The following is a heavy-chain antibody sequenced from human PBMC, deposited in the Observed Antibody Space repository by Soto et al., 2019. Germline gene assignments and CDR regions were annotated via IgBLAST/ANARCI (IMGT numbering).Heavy chain of an antibody. D-gene: IGHD3-10*01. CDR1: GYTFTSYD. V-gene: IGHV1-8*01. CDR3: ARVPSLVGVRGVPSGRWFDP. CDR2: MNPNSGNT. J-gene: IGHJ5*02. Sequence: GASVKVSCKASGYTFTSYDINWVRQATGQGLEWMGWMNPNSGNTGYAQKFQGRVTMTRNTSISTAYMELSSLRSEDTAVYYCARVPSLVGVRGVPSGRWFDPWGQGTLVTVSS.